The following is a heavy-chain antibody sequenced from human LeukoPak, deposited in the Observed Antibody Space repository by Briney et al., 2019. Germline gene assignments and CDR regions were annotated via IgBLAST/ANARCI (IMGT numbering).Heavy chain of an antibody. Sequence: PGGSLRLSCAASGFTFSSYGMHWVSQAPGKGLEWVAVISYDGSNKYYADSVKGRFTISRDNSKNTLYLQMNSLRAEDTAVYYCASFQWLVSSTFDYWGQGTLVAVSS. D-gene: IGHD6-19*01. CDR1: GFTFSSYG. J-gene: IGHJ4*02. CDR3: ASFQWLVSSTFDY. V-gene: IGHV3-30*03. CDR2: ISYDGSNK.